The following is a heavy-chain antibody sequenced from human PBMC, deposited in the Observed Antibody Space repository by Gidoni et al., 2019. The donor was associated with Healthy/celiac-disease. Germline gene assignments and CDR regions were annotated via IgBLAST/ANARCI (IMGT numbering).Heavy chain of an antibody. J-gene: IGHJ6*02. CDR1: GGTFSSYA. V-gene: IGHV1-69*06. CDR2: IIPIFGTA. Sequence: KKPGSSVKVSCKASGGTFSSYAISWVRQAPGQGLEWMGGIIPIFGTANYAQKFQGRVTITADKSTSTAYMELSSLRSEDTAVYYCSGYYYGDLYYYGMDVWGQGTTVTVSS. CDR3: SGYYYGDLYYYGMDV. D-gene: IGHD4-17*01.